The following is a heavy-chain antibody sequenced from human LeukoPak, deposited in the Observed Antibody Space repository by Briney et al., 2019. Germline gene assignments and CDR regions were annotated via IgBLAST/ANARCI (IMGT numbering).Heavy chain of an antibody. CDR2: VSYDGSKK. D-gene: IGHD6-13*01. J-gene: IGHJ4*02. Sequence: PGRSLRLSCAASGFTFSSYVIHWVRQAPGKGLGWVAVVSYDGSKKYYADSVKGRFTISRDNSKNTLYLQMNSLRAEDTAVYYCARDIVAAASYWGQGTLVTVSS. CDR3: ARDIVAAASY. CDR1: GFTFSSYV. V-gene: IGHV3-30-3*01.